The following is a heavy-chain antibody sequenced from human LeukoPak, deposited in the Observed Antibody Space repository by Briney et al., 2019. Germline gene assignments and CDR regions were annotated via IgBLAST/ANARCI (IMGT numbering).Heavy chain of an antibody. Sequence: ASVKISCKASANTLINYYIHWVRQAPGQGLEWMGIINPSGDITNYAHKFQGGVTLTRDTSTSTVYMELSSLTSEDTAVYYCATARGSYCDFDYWGQGTLVTVSS. V-gene: IGHV1-46*01. D-gene: IGHD1-26*01. CDR2: INPSGDIT. CDR1: ANTLINYY. CDR3: ATARGSYCDFDY. J-gene: IGHJ4*02.